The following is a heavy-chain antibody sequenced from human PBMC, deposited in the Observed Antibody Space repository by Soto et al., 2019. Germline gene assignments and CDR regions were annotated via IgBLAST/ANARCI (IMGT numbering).Heavy chain of an antibody. CDR2: IYYSGST. V-gene: IGHV4-31*03. D-gene: IGHD2-2*02. Sequence: SETLSLTCTVSGGSISSGGYYWSWIRQHPGKGLEWIGYIYYSGSTYYNPSLKSRVTISVDTSKNQFSLKLSSVTAADTAVYYCARAYCSSTSCYTAWFDPWGQGTLVTVSS. J-gene: IGHJ5*02. CDR1: GGSISSGGYY. CDR3: ARAYCSSTSCYTAWFDP.